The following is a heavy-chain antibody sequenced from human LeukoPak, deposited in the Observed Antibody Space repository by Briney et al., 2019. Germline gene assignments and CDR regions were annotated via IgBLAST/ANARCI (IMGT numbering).Heavy chain of an antibody. J-gene: IGHJ4*02. Sequence: SVKVSCKASGGTFSSYAISWVRQAPGQGLEWMGGIIPIFGIANYAQKFQGRVTITADKSTSTAYMELSSLRSEDTAVYYCARDSSGLYYFDYWGQGTLVTVSS. CDR2: IIPIFGIA. CDR1: GGTFSSYA. CDR3: ARDSSGLYYFDY. V-gene: IGHV1-69*17. D-gene: IGHD6-19*01.